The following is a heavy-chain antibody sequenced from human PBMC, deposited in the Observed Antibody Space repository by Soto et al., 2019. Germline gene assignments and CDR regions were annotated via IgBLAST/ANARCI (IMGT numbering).Heavy chain of an antibody. Sequence: QVQLVQSGAEVKKPGSSVKVSCKASGGTFSNYAINWVRQAPGQGLEWMGGIIPIFNSANYAQKFQGRVTITADASTSTVYMELSSLRSEDTAVYYCARDISGSYWGRFDFWGQGSLVTVSS. J-gene: IGHJ4*02. V-gene: IGHV1-69*12. CDR1: GGTFSNYA. CDR2: IIPIFNSA. CDR3: ARDISGSYWGRFDF. D-gene: IGHD1-26*01.